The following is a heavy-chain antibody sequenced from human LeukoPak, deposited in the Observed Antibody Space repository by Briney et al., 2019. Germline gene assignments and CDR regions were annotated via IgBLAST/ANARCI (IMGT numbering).Heavy chain of an antibody. CDR3: AKVHDSQSGFFDY. V-gene: IGHV3-21*01. CDR2: ISSSSSYI. Sequence: GGSLRLSCAASGFTFSSYSMNWVRQAPGKGLEWVSSISSSSSYIYYADSVKGRFTISRDNAKSSLYLQMNSLRAEDTAVYYCAKVHDSQSGFFDYWGQGALVTVSS. CDR1: GFTFSSYS. J-gene: IGHJ4*02. D-gene: IGHD3-16*01.